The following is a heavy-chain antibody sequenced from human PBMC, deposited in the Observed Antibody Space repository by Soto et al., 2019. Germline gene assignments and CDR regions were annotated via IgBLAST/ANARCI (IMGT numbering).Heavy chain of an antibody. J-gene: IGHJ5*02. V-gene: IGHV1-69*12. CDR3: ARSSHDYGDYWAWFDP. D-gene: IGHD4-17*01. Sequence: QVQLVQSGAEVKKPGSSVKVSCKASGGTFSSYAISWVRQAPGQGLEWMGGIIPIFGTANYAQTFQGRVTITADESTSTAYMELSSPRSEDTAVYYCARSSHDYGDYWAWFDPWGQGTLVTVSS. CDR1: GGTFSSYA. CDR2: IIPIFGTA.